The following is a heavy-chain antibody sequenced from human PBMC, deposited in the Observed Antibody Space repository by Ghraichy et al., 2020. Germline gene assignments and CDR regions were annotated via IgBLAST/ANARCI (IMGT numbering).Heavy chain of an antibody. CDR3: ARDTAMAIYYYGMDV. J-gene: IGHJ6*02. D-gene: IGHD5-18*01. CDR2: IYSGGST. V-gene: IGHV3-53*01. Sequence: GESLNISCAASGFTVSSNYMSWVRQAPGKGLEWVSVIYSGGSTYYADSVKGRFTISRDNSKNTLYLQMNSLRAEDTAVYYCARDTAMAIYYYGMDVWGQGTTVTVSS. CDR1: GFTVSSNY.